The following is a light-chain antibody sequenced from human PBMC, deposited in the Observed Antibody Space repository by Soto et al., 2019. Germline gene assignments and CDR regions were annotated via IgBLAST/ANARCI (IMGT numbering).Light chain of an antibody. CDR2: DAS. V-gene: IGKV1-5*01. Sequence: DLQMTQSPSTLSASVGDRVTITCRASQNINRWLAWYQQKPGKAPKVLIYDASSLDSAVPGRFCGSGSGTEFTLTISSLQPDDFATYYCQQYHINSWTFGQGTKVDIK. CDR3: QQYHINSWT. J-gene: IGKJ1*01. CDR1: QNINRW.